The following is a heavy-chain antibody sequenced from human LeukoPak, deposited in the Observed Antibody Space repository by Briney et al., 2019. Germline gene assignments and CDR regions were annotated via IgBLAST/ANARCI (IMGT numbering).Heavy chain of an antibody. CDR1: GGSISSDSYY. Sequence: SETLSLTCTVSGGSISSDSYYWAWIRQPPGKGLEWTASIYYSGSTYYNPSLKSRVTISVDTSRNQFSLKLSSVTAADTAVYYCASLAVAGLSEGYWGQGTLVIVSS. D-gene: IGHD6-19*01. CDR3: ASLAVAGLSEGY. CDR2: IYYSGST. V-gene: IGHV4-39*01. J-gene: IGHJ4*02.